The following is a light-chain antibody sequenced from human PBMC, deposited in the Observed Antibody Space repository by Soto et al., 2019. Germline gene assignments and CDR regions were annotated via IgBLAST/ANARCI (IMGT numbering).Light chain of an antibody. CDR1: SSDVGGYNY. J-gene: IGLJ3*02. V-gene: IGLV2-14*01. CDR3: SSYTSSSTLG. Sequence: QSALTQPASVSGSPGQSITISCTGTSSDVGGYNYVSWYQQHPGKAPKLMIYDVSNRPSGVYNRFSGSKSGNTASLTISGLQAEDEADYYCSSYTSSSTLGFGGGTQLTVL. CDR2: DVS.